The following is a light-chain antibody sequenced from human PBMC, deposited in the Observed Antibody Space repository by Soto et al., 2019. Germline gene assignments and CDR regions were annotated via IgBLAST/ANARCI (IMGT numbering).Light chain of an antibody. CDR3: KQRSNS. Sequence: EIVLTQSPATLSLSPGDRAVLSCRASQSVSRYLTWYQHKPGQAPRLLIYDASTRATGIPRRFSGSGSGTDFTRTLSSLELEDFAGYYCKQRSNSFGGGTKVEIK. CDR2: DAS. J-gene: IGKJ4*01. V-gene: IGKV3-11*01. CDR1: QSVSRY.